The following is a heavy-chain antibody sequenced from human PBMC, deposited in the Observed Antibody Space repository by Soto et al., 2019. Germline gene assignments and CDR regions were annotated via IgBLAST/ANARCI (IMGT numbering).Heavy chain of an antibody. Sequence: QVPLMQSGAEVKKPGASVKVSCKASGYTFTNYGINWVRQAPGQGLEWMGWISAYNGNTNYAQNLQGRVTMTTDTSTSTAYMELRSLRSDDTAVYYCARDLMGVVVVAAPEFDYWGQGTLVTVSS. D-gene: IGHD2-15*01. CDR1: GYTFTNYG. CDR2: ISAYNGNT. J-gene: IGHJ4*02. CDR3: ARDLMGVVVVAAPEFDY. V-gene: IGHV1-18*01.